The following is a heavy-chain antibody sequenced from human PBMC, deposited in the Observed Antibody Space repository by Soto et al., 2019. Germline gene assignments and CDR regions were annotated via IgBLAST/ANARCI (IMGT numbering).Heavy chain of an antibody. Sequence: GGSLRLSCAAPGCPFSNAWVSWVRQATGKGLEWVGRIKSKTDDGTTDYAAPVKGRFTISRDDSKNTLYLQMNSLKTEDTAVYYCTTGRGGYFDWLGAFDYWGQGTLVTVSS. CDR1: GCPFSNAW. CDR3: TTGRGGYFDWLGAFDY. J-gene: IGHJ4*02. V-gene: IGHV3-15*01. D-gene: IGHD3-9*01. CDR2: IKSKTDDGTT.